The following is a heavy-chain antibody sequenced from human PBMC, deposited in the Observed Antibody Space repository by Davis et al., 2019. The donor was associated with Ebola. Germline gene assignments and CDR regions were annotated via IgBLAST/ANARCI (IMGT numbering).Heavy chain of an antibody. CDR2: INPNSGGT. V-gene: IGHV1-2*02. J-gene: IGHJ6*02. Sequence: ASVKVSCKASGYTFTGYYMHWVRQAPGQGLEWMGWINPNSGGTNYAQKFQGRVTMTRDTSISTAYMELSRLRSDDTAVYYCAASTTTSSGFYAMDVWGQGTTVTVSS. CDR3: AASTTTSSGFYAMDV. D-gene: IGHD2/OR15-2a*01. CDR1: GYTFTGYY.